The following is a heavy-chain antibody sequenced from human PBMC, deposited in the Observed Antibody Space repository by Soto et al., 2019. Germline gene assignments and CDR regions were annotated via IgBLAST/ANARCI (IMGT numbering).Heavy chain of an antibody. V-gene: IGHV3-7*03. CDR2: IKHDTSEA. D-gene: IGHD3-16*02. CDR3: ARDGLLFSGPYRPSRFDY. Sequence: GGSLRLSCAASGFKFSDYWMSWVRQAPGKGLEWVGNIKHDTSEAHYADSVKGRFTITRDNIKNFLFLQMNGLRSDETASYYCARDGLLFSGPYRPSRFDYWGLGTLVTVSS. CDR1: GFKFSDYW. J-gene: IGHJ4*02.